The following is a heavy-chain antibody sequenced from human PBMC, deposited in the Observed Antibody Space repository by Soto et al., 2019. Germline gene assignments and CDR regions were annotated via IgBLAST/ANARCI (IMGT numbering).Heavy chain of an antibody. CDR3: ARAWGFYCDY. D-gene: IGHD1-26*01. Sequence: PSETLSLTCTVSGGSLSSYYWSWIRQPPGKGLAWIGYIYYSGSTNYNPSLKSRVTISVDTSKNQFSLKLSSVTAADTAVYYCARAWGFYCDYWGQGTLVTVSS. CDR1: GGSLSSYY. J-gene: IGHJ4*02. V-gene: IGHV4-59*01. CDR2: IYYSGST.